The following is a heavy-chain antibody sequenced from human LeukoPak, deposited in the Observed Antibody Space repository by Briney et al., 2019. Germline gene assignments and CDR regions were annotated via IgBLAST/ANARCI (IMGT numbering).Heavy chain of an antibody. CDR2: IKQDGGDK. J-gene: IGHJ4*02. Sequence: GGSLSLSCAASGFTFSAYWMSWVRPAPGKGLEGVANIKQDGGDKYYVDSVKGRFTISRDNAKNSLYLQMNSLRAEDTAVYYCARKTVVGSYFDYWGQGTPVTVSS. V-gene: IGHV3-7*03. D-gene: IGHD4-23*01. CDR1: GFTFSAYW. CDR3: ARKTVVGSYFDY.